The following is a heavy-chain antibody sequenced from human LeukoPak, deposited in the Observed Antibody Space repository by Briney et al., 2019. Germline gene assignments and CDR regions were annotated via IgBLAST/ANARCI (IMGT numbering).Heavy chain of an antibody. V-gene: IGHV4-59*08. D-gene: IGHD1-26*01. Sequence: SETLSLTCTVSGGSISSYYWSWIRQPPGKGLEWIGYIYYSGSTNYNPSLKSRVTISIDTSKNQFSLKLNSVTAADTAVYYCARATYSGSYLNVFDIWGQGTMVTVSS. J-gene: IGHJ3*02. CDR3: ARATYSGSYLNVFDI. CDR1: GGSISSYY. CDR2: IYYSGST.